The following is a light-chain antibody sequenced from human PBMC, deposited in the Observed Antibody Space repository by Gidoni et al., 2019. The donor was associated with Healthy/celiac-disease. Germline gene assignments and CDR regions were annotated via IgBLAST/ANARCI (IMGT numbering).Light chain of an antibody. CDR2: GAS. J-gene: IGKJ3*01. CDR1: QSVSSY. V-gene: IGKV3-15*01. Sequence: EVVMTQSPATLSVSPGERATLSGRASQSVSSYLAWYQQKPGQAPRLLIYGASTRATGIPARFSGSGSGTEFTLTISSLQSEDFAVYYCQQYNNSPSTFGPGTKVDIK. CDR3: QQYNNSPST.